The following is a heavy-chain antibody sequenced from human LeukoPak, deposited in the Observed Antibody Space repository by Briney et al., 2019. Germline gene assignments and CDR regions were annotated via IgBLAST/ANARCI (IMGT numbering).Heavy chain of an antibody. CDR3: ARDEYSSGWTDAFDI. V-gene: IGHV4-59*01. CDR2: IYYSGST. Sequence: SETLSLTCTVSGGSISSYYWSWIRQPPGKGLEWIGYIYYSGSTNYNPSLKSRVTISVDTSKNLFSLKLSSVTAADTAVYYCARDEYSSGWTDAFDIWGQGTMVTVSS. D-gene: IGHD6-19*01. CDR1: GGSISSYY. J-gene: IGHJ3*02.